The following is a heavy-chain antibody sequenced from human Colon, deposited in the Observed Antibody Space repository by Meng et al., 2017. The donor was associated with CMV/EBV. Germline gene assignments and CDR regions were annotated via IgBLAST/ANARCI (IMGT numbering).Heavy chain of an antibody. V-gene: IGHV1-2*02. D-gene: IGHD6-19*01. CDR2: INPNSGGT. CDR1: GYTFTGYY. CDR3: ARDGPVAGLGDALDI. J-gene: IGHJ3*02. Sequence: ASVKVSCKASGYTFTGYYMHWVRQAPGQGLEWMGWINPNSGGTNYAQKLQGRITLTTDTSTNTAYMELRSLRFDDTAVYYCARDGPVAGLGDALDIWGQGTMVTVSS.